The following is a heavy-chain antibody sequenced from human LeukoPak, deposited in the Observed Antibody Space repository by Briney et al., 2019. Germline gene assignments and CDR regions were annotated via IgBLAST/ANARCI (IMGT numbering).Heavy chain of an antibody. J-gene: IGHJ4*02. CDR1: EFTFSTYA. D-gene: IGHD3-22*01. CDR3: ARDRAGYYDSSGPLDY. CDR2: ISYDGSNK. V-gene: IGHV3-30-3*01. Sequence: GSLRLSCAASEFTFSTYAMHWVRQAPGKGLEWVAVISYDGSNKYYADSVKGRFTISRDNSKSTLYLQMNNLRADDTAVYSCARDRAGYYDSSGPLDYWGQGTLVTVSS.